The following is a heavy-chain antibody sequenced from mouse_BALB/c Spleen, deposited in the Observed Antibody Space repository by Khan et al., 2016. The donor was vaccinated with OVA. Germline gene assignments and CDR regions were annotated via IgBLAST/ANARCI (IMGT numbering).Heavy chain of an antibody. CDR1: GYSFTAYY. V-gene: IGHV1-26*01. CDR2: IIPNTDNT. CDR3: ARGYDFFAY. Sequence: VQLKESGPDLVKTGASVKISCKASGYSFTAYYMNWVKLSHGKSLEGFGRIIPNTDNTNYNQNFKGKALLTVDTSSSTAYMELRSLTSEDSAVYFCARGYDFFAYWGQGTLVTVSA. J-gene: IGHJ3*01. D-gene: IGHD2-14*01.